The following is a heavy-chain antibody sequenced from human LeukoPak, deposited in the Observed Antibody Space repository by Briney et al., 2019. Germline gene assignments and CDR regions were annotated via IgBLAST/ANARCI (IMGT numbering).Heavy chain of an antibody. CDR3: ARDTSDTSGYYYEGDAFDI. Sequence: GGSLRLSCAASGFTLSSYWMHWVRQAPGKGLVWVSRIDSDGSSTSYADSVKGRFTISRDNAKNTLYLQMNSLRVEDTAVYFCARDTSDTSGYYYEGDAFDIWGHGTMVTVSS. CDR1: GFTLSSYW. J-gene: IGHJ3*02. V-gene: IGHV3-74*01. D-gene: IGHD3-22*01. CDR2: IDSDGSST.